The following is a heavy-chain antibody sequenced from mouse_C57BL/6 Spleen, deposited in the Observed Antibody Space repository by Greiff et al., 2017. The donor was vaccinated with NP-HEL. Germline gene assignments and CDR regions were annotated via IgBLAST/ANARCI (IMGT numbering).Heavy chain of an antibody. Sequence: EVQRVESGGGVVQPKGTLKLSCAASGFTFNTYAMHWVRQAPGKGLDWVARLLRKSSNYATYYADSVKDRFTISRDDAQSMRYLQMYNLKTEDTAMYYCVREGYGSSPYAMDYWGQGTSVTVAS. CDR1: GFTFNTYA. CDR3: VREGYGSSPYAMDY. J-gene: IGHJ4*01. D-gene: IGHD1-1*01. V-gene: IGHV10-3*01. CDR2: LLRKSSNYAT.